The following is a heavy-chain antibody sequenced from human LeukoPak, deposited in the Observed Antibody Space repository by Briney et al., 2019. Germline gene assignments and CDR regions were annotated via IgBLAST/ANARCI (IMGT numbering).Heavy chain of an antibody. CDR3: AKEDYGDYNFDY. J-gene: IGHJ4*02. CDR1: GFIFSPYA. V-gene: IGHV3-64*04. D-gene: IGHD4-17*01. CDR2: ISSEGKTT. Sequence: GGSLRLSCSASGFIFSPYAMHWVRQAPGKGLEYVSSISSEGKTTYYADSVKGRFTISRDNSKNTLYLQMNSLRAEDTAVYYCAKEDYGDYNFDYWGQGTLVTVSS.